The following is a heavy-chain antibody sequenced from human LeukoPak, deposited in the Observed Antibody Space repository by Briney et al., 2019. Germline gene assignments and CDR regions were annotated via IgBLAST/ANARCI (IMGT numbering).Heavy chain of an antibody. Sequence: SETLSLTCTVSGGSVSSDSYYWSWIRQPPGKGLEWIGYIYYSGSTNYNPSLKSRVTISVDTSKNQLSLKLSSVTAADTAVYYCARVIPDYYFDYWGQGTLVTVSS. CDR2: IYYSGST. J-gene: IGHJ4*02. D-gene: IGHD2-21*01. V-gene: IGHV4-61*01. CDR3: ARVIPDYYFDY. CDR1: GGSVSSDSYY.